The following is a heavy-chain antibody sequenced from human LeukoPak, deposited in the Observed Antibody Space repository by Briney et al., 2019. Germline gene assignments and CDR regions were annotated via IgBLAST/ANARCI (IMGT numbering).Heavy chain of an antibody. V-gene: IGHV3-53*01. CDR1: GFTVSSNY. J-gene: IGHJ5*02. CDR3: AKGSGSYYNTGVWFDP. D-gene: IGHD3-10*01. CDR2: IYSGGST. Sequence: GGSLRLSCAASGFTVSSNYMSWVRQAPGKGLEWVSVIYSGGSTYYADSVKGRFTISRDNSKNTLYLQMNSLRAEDTAVYYCAKGSGSYYNTGVWFDPWGQGTLVTVSS.